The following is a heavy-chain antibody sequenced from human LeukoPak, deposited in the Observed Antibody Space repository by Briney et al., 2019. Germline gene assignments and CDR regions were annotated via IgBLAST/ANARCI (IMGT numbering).Heavy chain of an antibody. D-gene: IGHD5-24*01. Sequence: GGSLRLSCVASGFPFSSYWMTWVRQAPGKGLEWVANIKHDGSKKSYVDSVKGRFTISRDNAKNSLYPQMNSLRAEDTAIYYCTRVGYIDEGIDYWGQGTLVTVSS. CDR1: GFPFSSYW. CDR3: TRVGYIDEGIDY. V-gene: IGHV3-7*04. CDR2: IKHDGSKK. J-gene: IGHJ4*02.